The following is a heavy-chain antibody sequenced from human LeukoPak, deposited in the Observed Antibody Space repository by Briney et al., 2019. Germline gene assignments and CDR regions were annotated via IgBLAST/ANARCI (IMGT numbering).Heavy chain of an antibody. CDR2: IYYSGRT. J-gene: IGHJ4*02. CDR3: ARIRPETYYFDF. D-gene: IGHD1-14*01. Sequence: SETLSLTCTVSGGAITDSNYYWSWIRQHPGKGLEWIGYIYYSGRTYYNPSLKSRVTISVDTSNNQFSLKLSSVSAADTAVYYCARIRPETYYFDFWGQGTLVTVSS. V-gene: IGHV4-31*03. CDR1: GGAITDSNYY.